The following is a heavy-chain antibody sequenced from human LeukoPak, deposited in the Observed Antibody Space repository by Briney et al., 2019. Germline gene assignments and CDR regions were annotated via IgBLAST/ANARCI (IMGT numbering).Heavy chain of an antibody. D-gene: IGHD4-11*01. J-gene: IGHJ4*02. V-gene: IGHV3-48*01. CDR3: ARRLPSDY. CDR1: GFTFSTYS. CDR2: ISSSSSTI. Sequence: GGSLILSCAASGFTFSTYSMNWVRQAPGKGLEWVSYISSSSSTIYYADSVKGRFTISRDNAKNSLYLQMNSLRAEDTAVYYCARRLPSDYWGQGTLVTVSS.